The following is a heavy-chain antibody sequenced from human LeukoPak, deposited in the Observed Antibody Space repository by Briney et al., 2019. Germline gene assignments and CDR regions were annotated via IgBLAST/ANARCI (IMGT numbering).Heavy chain of an antibody. Sequence: PGGSLRLSCAASGFTVRSNYMSWVRQAPGKGLEWVSVIYSGGSTYYADSVKGRFTISRDNSKNTLYLQMNSLRAEDTAVYYCAREPVAGHNTDYWGQGTLVTVSS. V-gene: IGHV3-66*01. CDR1: GFTVRSNY. CDR3: AREPVAGHNTDY. CDR2: IYSGGST. J-gene: IGHJ4*02. D-gene: IGHD6-19*01.